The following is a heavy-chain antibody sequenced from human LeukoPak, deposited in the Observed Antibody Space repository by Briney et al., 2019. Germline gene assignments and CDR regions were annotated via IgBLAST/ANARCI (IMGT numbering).Heavy chain of an antibody. J-gene: IGHJ4*02. CDR2: VNPTSGGT. CDR3: ARVYYYYDSSGILTLYFDY. Sequence: GSVKVSFKTSGYTFTSYYMHWVRQAPGQGLEWMGWVNPTSGGTNYAQKFQGRVTMTRDTSISTAYMELSRLRSDDTAVYYCARVYYYYDSSGILTLYFDYWGQGTLVTVSS. V-gene: IGHV1-2*02. CDR1: GYTFTSYY. D-gene: IGHD3-22*01.